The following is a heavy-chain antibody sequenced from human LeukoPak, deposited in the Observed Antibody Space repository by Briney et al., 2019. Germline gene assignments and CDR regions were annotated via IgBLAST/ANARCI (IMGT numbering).Heavy chain of an antibody. D-gene: IGHD4-17*01. J-gene: IGHJ4*02. CDR3: ATASTTVTYFDY. CDR1: GGSISSYY. V-gene: IGHV4-4*07. Sequence: SETLSLTCTVSGGSISSYYWSWIRQPAGKGLEWIGRIYTSGSTNYNPSLKSRVTISVDTSKNQFSLKLSSVTAADTAVYYCATASTTVTYFDYWGQGTLVTVSS. CDR2: IYTSGST.